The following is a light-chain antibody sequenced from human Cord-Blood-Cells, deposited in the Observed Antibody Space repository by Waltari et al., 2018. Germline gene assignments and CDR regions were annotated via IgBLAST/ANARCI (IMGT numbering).Light chain of an antibody. CDR1: SSDVGGYNY. V-gene: IGLV2-11*01. CDR2: AVS. J-gene: IGLJ3*02. Sequence: QSALTQPRSVSGSPGQSVTISCTRTSSDVGGYNYVPWYQQHPGKAPKLMIYAVSKRPSGVPDRFSGSKSGNTASLTISGLQAEDEADYYCCSYAGSYTLVFGGGTKLTVL. CDR3: CSYAGSYTLV.